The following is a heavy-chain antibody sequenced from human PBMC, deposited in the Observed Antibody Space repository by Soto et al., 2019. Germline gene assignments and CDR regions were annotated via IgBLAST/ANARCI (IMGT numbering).Heavy chain of an antibody. J-gene: IGHJ4*02. D-gene: IGHD2-2*01. CDR1: GYPFTNYG. V-gene: IGHV1-18*01. CDR2: VAAYGGGT. CDR3: ARDPWGAVQATIDW. Sequence: ASVKVSCKASGYPFTNYGLSWVRQAPGQGLEWMGRVAAYGGGTNYAPKFQGRVTMTTDTSTGTAYMELRSLRSDDTAIYYCARDPWGAVQATIDWWGQGTLVTVSS.